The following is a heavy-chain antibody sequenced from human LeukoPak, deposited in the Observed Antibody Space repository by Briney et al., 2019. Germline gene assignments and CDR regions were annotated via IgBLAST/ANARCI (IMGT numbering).Heavy chain of an antibody. CDR1: GFTFDDYA. V-gene: IGHV3-9*01. CDR2: ISWNSGSI. J-gene: IGHJ5*02. CDR3: AHLSRLGELHGS. D-gene: IGHD3-16*01. Sequence: PGGSLRLSCAASGFTFDDYAMHWVRQAPGKGLEWVSGISWNSGSIGYADSVKGRFTVSRDNAKNSLSLQMNSLRAEDTAVYYCAHLSRLGELHGSWGQGTLVTVSS.